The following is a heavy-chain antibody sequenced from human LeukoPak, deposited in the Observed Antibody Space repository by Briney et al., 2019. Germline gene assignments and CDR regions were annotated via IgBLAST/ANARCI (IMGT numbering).Heavy chain of an antibody. CDR2: ISYDGSNK. CDR1: GFTFSSYA. D-gene: IGHD1-26*01. CDR3: AGSSGSYGY. Sequence: GRSLRLSCAASGFTFSSYAMHWVRQAPGKGLEWVAVISYDGSNKYYADSVKGRFTISRDNSKNTLYLQMNSLRAEDTAVYYCAGSSGSYGYWGQGTLVTVSS. V-gene: IGHV3-30-3*01. J-gene: IGHJ4*02.